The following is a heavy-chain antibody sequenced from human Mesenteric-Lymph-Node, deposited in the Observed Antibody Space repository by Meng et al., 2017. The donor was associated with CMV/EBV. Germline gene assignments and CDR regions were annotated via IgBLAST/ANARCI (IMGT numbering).Heavy chain of an antibody. CDR2: INPNGGGT. CDR3: ARELIAVAGMGVSYGMDV. CDR1: GYTFTGYY. Sequence: ASVKVSCKASGYTFTGYYMHWVRQAPGQGLEWMGWINPNGGGTNYAQKFQGRVTMTRDTSISTAYMELSRLRSDDTAVYYCARELIAVAGMGVSYGMDVWGQGTTVTVSS. J-gene: IGHJ6*02. V-gene: IGHV1-2*02. D-gene: IGHD6-19*01.